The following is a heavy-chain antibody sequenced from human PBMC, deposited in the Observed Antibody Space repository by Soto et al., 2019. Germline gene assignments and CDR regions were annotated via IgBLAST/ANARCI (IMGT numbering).Heavy chain of an antibody. CDR2: ITTSGGNT. D-gene: IGHD2-8*01. CDR3: AGRYCTNGVCYTNYYYYIDV. Sequence: EVQLLESGGGLVQPGGSLRLSCAASGFTFSTYAMSGVRQAPGKGLEWVSTITTSGGNTYYADSVQGRFTISRDNSKNTLYLQMNSLRAEDTAVYYCAGRYCTNGVCYTNYYYYIDVWGKGTTVTVSS. CDR1: GFTFSTYA. J-gene: IGHJ6*03. V-gene: IGHV3-23*01.